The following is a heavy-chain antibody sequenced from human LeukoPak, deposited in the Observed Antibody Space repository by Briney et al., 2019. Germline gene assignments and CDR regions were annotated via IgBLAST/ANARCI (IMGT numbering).Heavy chain of an antibody. Sequence: GGSLRLSCAASGFTFSNYDMYWVRQAPGKGLEWVAVIFYDGSNKNYADSVKGRFTISRDNSQNTLYLEMNSLNAEDTAFYYCARLGSRWSFDYWGQGTLVTVSS. CDR1: GFTFSNYD. J-gene: IGHJ4*02. V-gene: IGHV3-33*01. CDR2: IFYDGSNK. D-gene: IGHD6-13*01. CDR3: ARLGSRWSFDY.